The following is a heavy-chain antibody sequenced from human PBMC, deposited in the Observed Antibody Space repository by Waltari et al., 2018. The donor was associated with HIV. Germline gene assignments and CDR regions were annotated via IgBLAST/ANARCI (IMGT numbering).Heavy chain of an antibody. J-gene: IGHJ3*01. CDR2: IISKAEGGAI. CDR3: TAYLVTGGFDL. V-gene: IGHV3-15*01. D-gene: IGHD2-21*02. CDR1: GLSIRDAW. Sequence: EVQLVESGGGLVKPGGSLRLSCTASGLSIRDAWMIWVRQAPGKGLEFVVRIISKAEGGAIEYAAPVKDRFIISGDDSKNTLYLQMNSLKADDTAVYYCTAYLVTGGFDLWGQGTMVTVSS.